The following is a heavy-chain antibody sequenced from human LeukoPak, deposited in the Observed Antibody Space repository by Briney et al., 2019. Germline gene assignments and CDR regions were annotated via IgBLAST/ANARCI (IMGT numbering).Heavy chain of an antibody. V-gene: IGHV3-30*04. J-gene: IGHJ4*02. CDR1: GFSYSNYD. D-gene: IGHD6-13*01. CDR2: ISYDRSNE. CDR3: ARTANFAAGYYIDY. Sequence: GGSLRLSCSASGFSYSNYDMYWIRQAPGKGLEWVAVISYDRSNEKYADSVKGRFTISRDNAKNSLYLQMNSLRAEDTAVYYCARTANFAAGYYIDYWGQGTLVTVSS.